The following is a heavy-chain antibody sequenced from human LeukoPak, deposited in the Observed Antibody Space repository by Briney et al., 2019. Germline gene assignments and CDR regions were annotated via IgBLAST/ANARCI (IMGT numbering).Heavy chain of an antibody. V-gene: IGHV4-34*01. Sequence: SETLSLTCAVYGGSFSGYYWSWIRQPPGKGLEWIGEINHSGSTNYNPSLKSRVTISVDTSKNQFSLKLSSVTAADTAVYYCARGPDIVATITGTYYMDVWGKGTTVTVSS. D-gene: IGHD5-12*01. CDR1: GGSFSGYY. CDR3: ARGPDIVATITGTYYMDV. CDR2: INHSGST. J-gene: IGHJ6*03.